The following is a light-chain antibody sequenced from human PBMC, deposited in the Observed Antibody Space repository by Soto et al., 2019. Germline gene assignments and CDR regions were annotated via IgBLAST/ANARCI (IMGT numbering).Light chain of an antibody. CDR3: QQRDNWPPLT. V-gene: IGKV3-11*01. J-gene: IGKJ1*01. CDR2: DAS. CDR1: QSVSSSY. Sequence: EIGLNQSPGTLSLSQGERATLSCRASQSVSSSYLAWYQQKPGQAPRLLIYDASKRATGVPARFSGSGAGTDFTLTITTLEAEDFAVYYCQQRDNWPPLTFGQGTKVDIK.